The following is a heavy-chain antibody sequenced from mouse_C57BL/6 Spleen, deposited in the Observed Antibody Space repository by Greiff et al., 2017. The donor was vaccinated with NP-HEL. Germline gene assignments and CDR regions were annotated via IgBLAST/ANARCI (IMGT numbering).Heavy chain of an antibody. Sequence: VQLQQSGPGLVQPSHSLSITCTVSGFSFTSYGVHWVRQSPGKGLEWLGVIWRGGSTDYNAAFMSRLSITKDNSKSQVFFKMNSLQADDTAIYYCAKNEGSSTRSYAMDYWGQGTSVTVSS. CDR1: GFSFTSYG. J-gene: IGHJ4*01. V-gene: IGHV2-5*01. CDR3: AKNEGSSTRSYAMDY. CDR2: IWRGGST. D-gene: IGHD1-1*01.